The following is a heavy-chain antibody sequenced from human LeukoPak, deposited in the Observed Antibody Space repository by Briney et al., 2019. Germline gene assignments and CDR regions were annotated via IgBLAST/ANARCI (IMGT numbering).Heavy chain of an antibody. Sequence: AASVKVSCKASGGTFSSYAISWVQQAPGQGLEWMGGIIPIFGTANYAQKFQGRVTITTDESTSTAYMELSSLRSEDTAVYYCARGGSGYDFYFDYWGQGTLVTVSS. CDR2: IIPIFGTA. CDR1: GGTFSSYA. V-gene: IGHV1-69*05. J-gene: IGHJ4*02. D-gene: IGHD5-12*01. CDR3: ARGGSGYDFYFDY.